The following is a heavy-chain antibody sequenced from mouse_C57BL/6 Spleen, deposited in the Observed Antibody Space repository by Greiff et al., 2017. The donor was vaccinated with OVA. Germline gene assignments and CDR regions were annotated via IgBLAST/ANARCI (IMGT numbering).Heavy chain of an antibody. CDR1: GYTFTDYN. J-gene: IGHJ2*01. CDR2: INPNNGGT. CDR3: AREATGTGNFDY. V-gene: IGHV1-18*01. D-gene: IGHD4-1*01. Sequence: VQLQQSGPELVKPGASVKIPCKASGYTFTDYNMDWVKQSHGKSLEWIGDINPNNGGTIYNQKFKGKATLTVDKSSSTAYMELRSLTSEDTAVYYGAREATGTGNFDYWGQGTTLTVSS.